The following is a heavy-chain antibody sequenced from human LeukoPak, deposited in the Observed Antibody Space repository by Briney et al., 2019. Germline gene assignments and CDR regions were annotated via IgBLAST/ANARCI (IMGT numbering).Heavy chain of an antibody. V-gene: IGHV4-39*01. J-gene: IGHJ4*02. CDR2: IYYSGST. CDR3: ARLPLVHPPDY. Sequence: SETLSLTCTVSGGSISSSSYYWGWIRQPPGKGLEWIGSIYYSGSTYYNPSLKSRVTISVDTSKNQFSLKLSSVTAADTAAYYCARLPLVHPPDYWGQGTLVTVSS. D-gene: IGHD3-10*01. CDR1: GGSISSSSYY.